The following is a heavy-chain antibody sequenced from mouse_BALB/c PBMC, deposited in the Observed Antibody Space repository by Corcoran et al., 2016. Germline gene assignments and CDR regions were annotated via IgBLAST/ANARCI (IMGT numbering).Heavy chain of an antibody. CDR2: INTYTGEP. CDR3: ARAPLHYYAMDY. V-gene: IGHV9-3-1*01. D-gene: IGHD6-1*01. J-gene: IGHJ4*01. CDR1: GYTFTNYG. Sequence: QNQLVQSGPELKQTGETVKITCKDSGYTFTNYGMNWVKQAPGKGLKWMGWINTYTGEPTYADDFKGRFAFSLETSASTAYLQINNLKNEDTATYFCARAPLHYYAMDYWGQGTSVTVSS.